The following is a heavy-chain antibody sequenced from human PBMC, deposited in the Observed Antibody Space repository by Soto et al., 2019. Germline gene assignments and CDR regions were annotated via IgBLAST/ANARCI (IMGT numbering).Heavy chain of an antibody. V-gene: IGHV4-4*02. Sequence: SETLSLTCAVSGGSISSGYWWSWVRQPPGKGLEWIGEIYHSGSTNYNPSLKSRVTISLDKSKNQFSLNLSSVTAADTAVYYCAKGVYGSGSPNWFDPWGQGTLVTVSS. J-gene: IGHJ5*02. CDR3: AKGVYGSGSPNWFDP. CDR2: IYHSGST. CDR1: GGSISSGYW. D-gene: IGHD3-10*01.